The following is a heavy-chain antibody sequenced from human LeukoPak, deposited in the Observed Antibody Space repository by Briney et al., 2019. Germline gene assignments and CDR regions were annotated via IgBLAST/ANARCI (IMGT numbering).Heavy chain of an antibody. J-gene: IGHJ4*02. D-gene: IGHD5-18*01. CDR1: GGSFSGYY. CDR3: ARGRIQLWLNY. CDR2: INHSGSA. Sequence: SETLSLNCAVYGGSFSGYYWSWIRQPPGKGLEWIGEINHSGSANYNPSLKNRVTISVDTSKNQFSLKLSSVTDADTAVYYCARGRIQLWLNYWGQGTLVTVSS. V-gene: IGHV4-34*01.